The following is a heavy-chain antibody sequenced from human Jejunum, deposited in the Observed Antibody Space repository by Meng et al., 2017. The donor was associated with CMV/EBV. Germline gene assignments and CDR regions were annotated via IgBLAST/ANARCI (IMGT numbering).Heavy chain of an antibody. D-gene: IGHD3-3*01. CDR3: ARVFGVAYFDS. J-gene: IGHJ4*02. Sequence: CKASGYTFSNYGFTWVRRAPGPGLGWIGYISTYNDTANYAQKFQGRVTMTRDTSTSTAYMELRSLRADDTAVYYCARVFGVAYFDSWGQGTLVTVSS. V-gene: IGHV1-18*01. CDR1: GYTFSNYG. CDR2: ISTYNDTA.